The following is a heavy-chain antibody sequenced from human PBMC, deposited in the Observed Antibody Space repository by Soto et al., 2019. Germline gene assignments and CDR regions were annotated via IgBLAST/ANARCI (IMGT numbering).Heavy chain of an antibody. CDR3: ARDLGWWPWDY. V-gene: IGHV1-3*01. CDR2: INAGNGNT. D-gene: IGHD2-15*01. Sequence: QVQLVQSGAEVKKPGASVKVSCKASGYTFTSYARHWVRQAPGQRLEWMGWINAGNGNTKYSQKFQGRVTITRDTSASTAYMELSSLRSEDTAVYYCARDLGWWPWDYWGQGTLVTVSS. CDR1: GYTFTSYA. J-gene: IGHJ4*02.